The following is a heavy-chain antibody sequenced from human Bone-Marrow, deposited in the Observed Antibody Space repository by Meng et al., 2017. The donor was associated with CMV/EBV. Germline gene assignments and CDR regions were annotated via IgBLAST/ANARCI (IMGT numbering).Heavy chain of an antibody. Sequence: ASVKVSCKASGYNFNKYFIHWVRQAPGQGLEWMAIFDPSDGSTTYAQKFVARVTMSSDTSTSTVYMELSRLRSEDTAVYYCARDRIVLIPAASPYGMGVWGQGTTVTVSS. CDR1: GYNFNKYF. V-gene: IGHV1-46*02. J-gene: IGHJ6*02. D-gene: IGHD2-2*01. CDR3: ARDRIVLIPAASPYGMGV. CDR2: FDPSDGST.